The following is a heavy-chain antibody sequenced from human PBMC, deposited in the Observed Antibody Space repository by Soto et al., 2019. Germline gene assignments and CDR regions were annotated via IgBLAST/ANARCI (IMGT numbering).Heavy chain of an antibody. CDR1: GFTLSIYS. J-gene: IGHJ6*02. Sequence: EVPLVESGGGLVQRGGSVRLSCAASGFTLSIYSMNWVRQAPRKGLEWVSYISGNGDSIYYADSVKGRFTISRDNAKNSLYQQMNSLRDEDRAVYDCARGFDLQCGVDVWGQGTTVTVSS. V-gene: IGHV3-48*02. CDR2: ISGNGDSI. D-gene: IGHD3-10*01. CDR3: ARGFDLQCGVDV.